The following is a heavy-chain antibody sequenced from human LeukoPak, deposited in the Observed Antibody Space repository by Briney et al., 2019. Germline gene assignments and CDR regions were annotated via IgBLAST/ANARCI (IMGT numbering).Heavy chain of an antibody. Sequence: GGTLRLSCEASGFTFSSYSMNWVRQAPGKGLEWVSYISSSSSTIYYADSVKGRFTISRDNAKNSLYLQMNSLRAEDTAVYYCARVPVAGVYGMDVWGQGTTVTVSS. V-gene: IGHV3-48*04. J-gene: IGHJ6*02. CDR3: ARVPVAGVYGMDV. CDR2: ISSSSSTI. D-gene: IGHD6-19*01. CDR1: GFTFSSYS.